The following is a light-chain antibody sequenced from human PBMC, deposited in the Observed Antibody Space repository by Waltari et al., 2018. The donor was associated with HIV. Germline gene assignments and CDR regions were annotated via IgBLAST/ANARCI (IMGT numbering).Light chain of an antibody. CDR3: AAWDDSLSGPV. CDR1: GSNIGSNS. Sequence: QSILPQPPSTSGPPGQRVTISCSGSGSNIGSNSVSWYHLLLGTAPKLLIYRNNQRPSGVPDRFSGSKSATSASLAIGGLRSEDEADYYCAAWDDSLSGPVFGGGTKLTVL. J-gene: IGLJ3*02. V-gene: IGLV1-47*01. CDR2: RNN.